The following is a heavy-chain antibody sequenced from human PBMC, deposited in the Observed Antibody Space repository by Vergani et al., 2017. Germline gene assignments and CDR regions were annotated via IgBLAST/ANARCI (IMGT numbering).Heavy chain of an antibody. CDR1: GYTFTNYA. V-gene: IGHV7-4-1*02. CDR3: VRTRSGSCTGGSVYSGWFHP. Sequence: QVQLVQSGSEVKKPGASVKVSCRASGYTFTNYALNWVRQAPGQGLEWMGWINSNSGNPTYAQGFKGRFVFSLDSSVSTSYLQINSLQPEETAVYYCVRTRSGSCTGGSVYSGWFHPLGQGALLTVSS. CDR2: INSNSGNP. J-gene: IGHJ5*02. D-gene: IGHD2-15*01.